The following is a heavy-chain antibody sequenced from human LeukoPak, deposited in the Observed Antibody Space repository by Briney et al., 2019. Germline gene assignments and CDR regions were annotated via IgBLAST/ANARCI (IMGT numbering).Heavy chain of an antibody. V-gene: IGHV3-30*18. CDR3: AKDGEAGSYSWIGY. CDR2: ISYDGSNK. Sequence: QPGGSLRLSCAASGFTFSSYGMHWVRQAPGKGLEWVAVISYDGSNKYYADSVKGRFTISRDNSKNTLYLQMNSLRAEDTAVYYCAKDGEAGSYSWIGYWGQGTLVTVSS. CDR1: GFTFSSYG. D-gene: IGHD1-26*01. J-gene: IGHJ4*02.